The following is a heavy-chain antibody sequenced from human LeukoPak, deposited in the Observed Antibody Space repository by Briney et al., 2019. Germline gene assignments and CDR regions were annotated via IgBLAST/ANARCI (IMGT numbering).Heavy chain of an antibody. D-gene: IGHD6-19*01. J-gene: IGHJ4*02. Sequence: NASETLSLTCTVSGGSIGSYYWSWIRQPPGKGLEWIGYIYYSGSTNYNPSLKSRVTISVDTSKNQFSLKLSSVTAADTAVYYCARDPRAAGHFDYWGQGTLVTVSS. CDR3: ARDPRAAGHFDY. CDR2: IYYSGST. CDR1: GGSIGSYY. V-gene: IGHV4-59*01.